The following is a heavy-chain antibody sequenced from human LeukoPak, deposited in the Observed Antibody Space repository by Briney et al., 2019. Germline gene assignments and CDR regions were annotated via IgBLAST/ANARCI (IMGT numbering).Heavy chain of an antibody. J-gene: IGHJ5*02. D-gene: IGHD3-22*01. Sequence: LSLTCAVXGGSFXXYYWSWIRQPPGKGLEWIGEINHSGSTNYNPSLKSRVTISVDTSKNQFSLKLSSVTAADTAVYYCARGMSYYYDSSGLNWFDPWGQGTLVTASS. CDR3: ARGMSYYYDSSGLNWFDP. CDR1: GGSFXXYY. CDR2: INHSGST. V-gene: IGHV4-34*01.